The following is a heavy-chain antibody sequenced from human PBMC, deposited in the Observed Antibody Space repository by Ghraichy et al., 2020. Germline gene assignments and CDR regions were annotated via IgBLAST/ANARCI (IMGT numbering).Heavy chain of an antibody. V-gene: IGHV3-23*01. CDR1: GFTFSSYA. Sequence: GGSLRLSCAASGFTFSSYAMSWVRQAPGKGLEWVSAISGSGGSTYYADSVKGRFTISRDNSKNTLYLQMNSLRAEDTAVYYCAKKTPAGVGATTGAVDYWGQGTLVTVSS. J-gene: IGHJ4*02. D-gene: IGHD1-26*01. CDR3: AKKTPAGVGATTGAVDY. CDR2: ISGSGGST.